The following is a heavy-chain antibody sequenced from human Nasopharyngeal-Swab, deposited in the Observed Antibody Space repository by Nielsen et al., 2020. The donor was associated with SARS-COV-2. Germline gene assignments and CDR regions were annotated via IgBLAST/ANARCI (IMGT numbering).Heavy chain of an antibody. J-gene: IGHJ4*02. Sequence: GGSLRLSCAASGFTFSSYAMHWVRQAPGKGLECVAVISYDGSNEYFADSVKGRFTISRDNSKNTVFLQMNSLRAEDTAVYYCAREWEVVVAATLRFYFDYWGQGTLVTVSS. D-gene: IGHD2-15*01. CDR3: AREWEVVVAATLRFYFDY. CDR1: GFTFSSYA. V-gene: IGHV3-30*04. CDR2: ISYDGSNE.